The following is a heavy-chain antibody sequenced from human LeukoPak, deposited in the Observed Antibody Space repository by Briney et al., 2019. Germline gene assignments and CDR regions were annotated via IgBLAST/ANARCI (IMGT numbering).Heavy chain of an antibody. CDR1: GGXFSSYA. J-gene: IGHJ3*02. D-gene: IGHD6-13*01. CDR2: IIPILGIA. Sequence: SVXXSXXASGGXFSSYAISWVXQAXGQGVXXXGRIIPILGIANYAQKFQGRVTITADKSTSTAYMELSSLRSEDTAVYYCARVRAAAGPGWAFDIWGQGTLVTVSS. V-gene: IGHV1-69*04. CDR3: ARVRAAAGPGWAFDI.